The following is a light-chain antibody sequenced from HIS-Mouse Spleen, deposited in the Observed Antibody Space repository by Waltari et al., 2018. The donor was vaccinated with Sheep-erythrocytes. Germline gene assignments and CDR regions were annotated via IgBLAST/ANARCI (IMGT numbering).Light chain of an antibody. Sequence: QSALTQPRSVSGSPGQSVTIPCTGTSSDVGGYNSASWYQQHPGKAPKLMIYDVSKRPSGVPDRFSGSKSGNTASLTISGLQAEDEADYYCCSYAGSYNHVFATGTKVTVL. V-gene: IGLV2-11*01. J-gene: IGLJ1*01. CDR1: SSDVGGYNS. CDR3: CSYAGSYNHV. CDR2: DVS.